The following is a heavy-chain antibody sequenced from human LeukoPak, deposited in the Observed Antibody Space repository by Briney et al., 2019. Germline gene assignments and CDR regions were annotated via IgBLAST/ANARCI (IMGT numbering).Heavy chain of an antibody. CDR2: IIPILGIA. D-gene: IGHD2-21*02. Sequence: SVKVSCKASGGTFSSYAISWVRQAPGQGLEWMGRIIPILGIANYAQKFQGRVTITADKSTSTAYMELSSLRSEDTAVYYCARGGTAYCGGDCLEYFQHWGQGTLVTVSS. V-gene: IGHV1-69*04. J-gene: IGHJ1*01. CDR1: GGTFSSYA. CDR3: ARGGTAYCGGDCLEYFQH.